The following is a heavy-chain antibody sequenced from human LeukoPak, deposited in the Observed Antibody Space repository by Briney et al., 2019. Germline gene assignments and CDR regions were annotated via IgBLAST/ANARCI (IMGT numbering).Heavy chain of an antibody. CDR3: ARDGTAVAGTWFDP. CDR1: GFTFSSYG. V-gene: IGHV3-21*01. D-gene: IGHD6-19*01. CDR2: ISSSSSYI. J-gene: IGHJ5*02. Sequence: PGRSLRLSCAASGFTFSSYGMHWVRQAPGKGLEWVSSISSSSSYIYYADSVKGRFTISRDNAKNSLYLQMNSLRAEDTAVYYCARDGTAVAGTWFDPWGQGTLVTVSS.